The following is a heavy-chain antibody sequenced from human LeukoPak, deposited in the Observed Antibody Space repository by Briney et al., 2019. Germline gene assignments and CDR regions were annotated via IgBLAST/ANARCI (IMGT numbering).Heavy chain of an antibody. D-gene: IGHD3-10*01. J-gene: IGHJ4*02. CDR3: VRDVGAVRGEVYFDY. V-gene: IGHV3-21*01. Sequence: GGSLRLSCAASGFTFSSYSMNWVRQAPGKGLEWVSSISSSSSYIYYADSVKGRFTISRDNAKNSLYLQMNSLRAEDTAMYFCVRDVGAVRGEVYFDYWGQGTLVTVSS. CDR2: ISSSSSYI. CDR1: GFTFSSYS.